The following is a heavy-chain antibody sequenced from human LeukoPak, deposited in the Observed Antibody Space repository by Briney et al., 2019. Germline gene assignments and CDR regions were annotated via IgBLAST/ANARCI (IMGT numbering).Heavy chain of an antibody. CDR1: GDSISCGSYY. V-gene: IGHV4-61*02. J-gene: IGHJ4*02. D-gene: IGHD3-9*01. CDR2: IYISGST. Sequence: SETLSLTCTVSGDSISCGSYYWSWIRQPAGKGLEWIGRIYISGSTNYNPSLKSRVTISVDTSKNQFSLNLTSVTAADTAVYYCAKEAKYYDILIGYYRSFYYFDYWGQGTLVTVSS. CDR3: AKEAKYYDILIGYYRSFYYFDY.